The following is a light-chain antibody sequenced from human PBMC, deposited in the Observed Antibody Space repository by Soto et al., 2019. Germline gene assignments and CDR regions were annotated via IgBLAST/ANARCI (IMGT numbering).Light chain of an antibody. CDR3: RGWDISSDHVV. J-gene: IGLJ2*01. V-gene: IGLV3-21*02. CDR2: DDS. Sequence: SYELTQPPSVSVAPGQTARITCGGNNIGSKSVHWYQQKPDQAPVLVVYDDSDRLSGIPERFSGSYSGNTATLTISRVEAVDEADYYCRGWDISSDHVVFGGGTKVTVL. CDR1: NIGSKS.